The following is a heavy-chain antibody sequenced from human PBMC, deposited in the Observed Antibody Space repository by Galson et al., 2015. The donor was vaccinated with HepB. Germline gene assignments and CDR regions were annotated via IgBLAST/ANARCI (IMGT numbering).Heavy chain of an antibody. V-gene: IGHV3-21*01. J-gene: IGHJ4*02. CDR2: ISGNSNYI. D-gene: IGHD4-11*01. Sequence: SLRLSCAASGFTFSTYSMNWVRQTPGKGLEWVSSISGNSNYIYHADSVKGRFTISRDNAKNSLYLQMDSLRAEDTALYYCARNLYSGADYSVDYWGQGTLVTVSS. CDR1: GFTFSTYS. CDR3: ARNLYSGADYSVDY.